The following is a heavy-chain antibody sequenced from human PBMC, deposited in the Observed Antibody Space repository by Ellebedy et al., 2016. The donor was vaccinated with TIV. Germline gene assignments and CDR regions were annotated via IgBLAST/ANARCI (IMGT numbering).Heavy chain of an antibody. CDR2: IYYSGST. CDR1: GGSISSYY. V-gene: IGHV4-39*07. J-gene: IGHJ5*02. D-gene: IGHD4-17*01. CDR3: ARETTVTTRGRFDP. Sequence: SETLSLTCTVSGGSISSYYWGWIRQPPGKGLEWIGGIYYSGSTYYNPSLKSRVTISVDTSKNQFSLKLSSVTAADTAVYYCARETTVTTRGRFDPWGQGTLVTVSS.